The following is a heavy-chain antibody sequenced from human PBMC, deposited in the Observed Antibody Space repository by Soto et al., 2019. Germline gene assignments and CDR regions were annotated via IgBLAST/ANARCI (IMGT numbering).Heavy chain of an antibody. D-gene: IGHD2-2*01. CDR2: ISYEGSSK. Sequence: PGGSLRLSCAASGFTFRNYAMHWVRQAPGKGLEWVAVISYEGSSKYYVDSVKGRFTISRDNSKNTLDLQMNSLRVEDTADYYCARSKVRVVRDAIVPGALDIWGQGKMVTVS. V-gene: IGHV3-30*03. CDR3: ARSKVRVVRDAIVPGALDI. J-gene: IGHJ3*02. CDR1: GFTFRNYA.